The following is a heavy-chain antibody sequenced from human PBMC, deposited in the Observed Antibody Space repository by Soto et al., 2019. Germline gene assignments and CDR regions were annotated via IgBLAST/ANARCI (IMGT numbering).Heavy chain of an antibody. CDR2: ISGSGGST. J-gene: IGHJ6*02. CDR1: DFTFSNHA. CDR3: AKNVWGITIFGGMDV. D-gene: IGHD3-9*01. V-gene: IGHV3-23*01. Sequence: TGGSLRLSRAASDFTFSNHAMSRVRQTPEKGLEWGSAISGSGGSTYYADSVKGRFTISRDNSKNTLYLQMNSLRAEDTAVYYCAKNVWGITIFGGMDVWGQGTTVTVSS.